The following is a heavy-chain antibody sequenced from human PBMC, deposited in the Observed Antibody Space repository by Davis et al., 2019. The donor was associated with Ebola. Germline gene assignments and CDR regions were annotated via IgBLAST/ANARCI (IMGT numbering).Heavy chain of an antibody. CDR2: IYWVDDK. CDR1: GFSLSTSGVG. CDR3: AHWGDAAENRYYYYYGMDV. V-gene: IGHV2-5*02. D-gene: IGHD6-13*01. Sequence: SGPTLVNPTQTLTLTCTFSGFSLSTSGVGVGWIRQPPGQALDWLALIYWVDDKRYSPSLKSRLTITKDTSKNQVVLTMTNMDPVDTATYYCAHWGDAAENRYYYYYGMDVWGQGTTVTVSS. J-gene: IGHJ6*02.